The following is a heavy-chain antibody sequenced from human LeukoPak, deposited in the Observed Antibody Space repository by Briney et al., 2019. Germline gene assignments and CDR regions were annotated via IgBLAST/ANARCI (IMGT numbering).Heavy chain of an antibody. J-gene: IGHJ4*02. CDR1: GYTFTSYD. D-gene: IGHD3-10*01. CDR2: MNPNSGNT. CDR3: ARGRVHELLYLCY. V-gene: IGHV1-8*01. Sequence: SVKVSCKASGYTFTSYDINWVRQAPGQGLEWMGWMNPNSGNTGYAQKFQGRVTMTRNTSISTAYMELSSLRSEDTAVYYCARGRVHELLYLCYWGQGTLVTVSS.